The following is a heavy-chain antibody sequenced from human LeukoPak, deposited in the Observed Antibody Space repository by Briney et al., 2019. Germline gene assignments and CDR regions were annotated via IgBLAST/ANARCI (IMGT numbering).Heavy chain of an antibody. J-gene: IGHJ4*02. CDR1: GFTFRTYA. Sequence: GGSPRLSCAGSGFTFRTYAMIWVRQAPGKGLEWVSAISDSGGSTYYADSVKGRFTISRDNSKNTLYLQMHSLRAEDTAVYYCAKSLNYYGSRTSRRDFDYWGQGTLVTVSS. CDR3: AKSLNYYGSRTSRRDFDY. D-gene: IGHD3-10*01. V-gene: IGHV3-23*01. CDR2: ISDSGGST.